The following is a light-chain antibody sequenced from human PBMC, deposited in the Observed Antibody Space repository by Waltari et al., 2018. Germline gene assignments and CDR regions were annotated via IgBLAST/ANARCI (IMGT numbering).Light chain of an antibody. CDR3: QQYYTTPYT. V-gene: IGKV4-1*01. CDR2: WAS. J-gene: IGKJ2*01. Sequence: DIVMTQSPDSLAVSLGERATINCKSSQTFLYNSNIENYLAWYQQKPGQPPKLLIYWASTRESGVPDRFSGSGSGTDFTLTISSLQAEDVAVYYCQQYYTTPYTFGQGTKLEIK. CDR1: QTFLYNSNIENY.